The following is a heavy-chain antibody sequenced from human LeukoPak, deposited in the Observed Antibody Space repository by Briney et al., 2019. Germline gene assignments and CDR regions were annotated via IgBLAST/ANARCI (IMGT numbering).Heavy chain of an antibody. Sequence: PGGSLRLSCAASGFAFNTYHMKWARQAPGKGLEWVSSISPSSGLRYYADSVKGRFTISRDNAKNSLYLQLNSLRDDDTAIYYCVRGGPFDIWGQGTRVTVSS. CDR3: VRGGPFDI. V-gene: IGHV3-48*02. CDR2: ISPSSGLR. J-gene: IGHJ3*02. CDR1: GFAFNTYH.